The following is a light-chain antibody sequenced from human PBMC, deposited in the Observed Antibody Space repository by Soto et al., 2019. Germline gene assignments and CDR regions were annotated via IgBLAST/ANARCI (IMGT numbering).Light chain of an antibody. V-gene: IGKV3-20*01. CDR2: GTS. Sequence: EIVLTQSPGTLSLSPGESATLSCRASQNVGTSNLAWFQQKPGQAPKVLIYGTSNRATGIPDRFSGSGSGTDFTLTISRLEPEDFAVYYCQQYGTSPRTFGQGTKVQMK. J-gene: IGKJ1*01. CDR3: QQYGTSPRT. CDR1: QNVGTSN.